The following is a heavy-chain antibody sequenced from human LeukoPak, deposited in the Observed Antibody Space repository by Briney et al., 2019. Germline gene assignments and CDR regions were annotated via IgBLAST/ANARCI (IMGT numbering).Heavy chain of an antibody. J-gene: IGHJ3*02. CDR1: GGSFSGYY. CDR3: ARARYYDSSGYYSNDAFDI. Sequence: SETLSLTCAVYGGSFSGYYWSWIRQPAGKGLEWIGRIYTSGSTNYNPSLKSRVTISVDTSKNQFSLKLSSVTAADTAVYYCARARYYDSSGYYSNDAFDIWGQGTMVTVSS. D-gene: IGHD3-22*01. V-gene: IGHV4-59*10. CDR2: IYTSGST.